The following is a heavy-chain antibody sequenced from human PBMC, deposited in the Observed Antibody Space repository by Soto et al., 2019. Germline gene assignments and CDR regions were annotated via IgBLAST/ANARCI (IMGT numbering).Heavy chain of an antibody. CDR1: GGSFSGYF. CDR2: INHSGST. J-gene: IGHJ3*02. Sequence: QVQLQQWGAGVLKTSETLSLTCAVYGGSFSGYFWNWIRQPPGKGLEWIGEINHSGSTNYNPSLRNRVTISVDTSKSQLSLMLSSVTAADTAVYFCARFGGEFVWGSYRSKAFDIWGQGTMVTVSS. D-gene: IGHD3-16*02. CDR3: ARFGGEFVWGSYRSKAFDI. V-gene: IGHV4-34*01.